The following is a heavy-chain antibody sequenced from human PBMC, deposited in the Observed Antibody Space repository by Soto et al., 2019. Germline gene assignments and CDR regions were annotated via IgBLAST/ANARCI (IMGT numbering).Heavy chain of an antibody. Sequence: SVKVSCKASGGTFSSYAISWVRQAPGQGLEWMGGIILIFGTANYAQKFQGRVTITADKSTGTAYMELSSLRSEDTAVYYCAREGELTGMGDYWGQGTLVTVSS. CDR3: AREGELTGMGDY. V-gene: IGHV1-69*06. J-gene: IGHJ4*02. CDR2: IILIFGTA. CDR1: GGTFSSYA. D-gene: IGHD7-27*01.